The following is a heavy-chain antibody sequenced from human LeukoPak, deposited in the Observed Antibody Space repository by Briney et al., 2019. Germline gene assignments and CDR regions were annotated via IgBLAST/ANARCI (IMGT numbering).Heavy chain of an antibody. J-gene: IGHJ4*02. CDR2: ISSSGSTI. Sequence: PGWSLRLSCAASGFTFSSYEMNWVRQAPGKGLEWVSYISSSGSTIYYADSLKGRFTISRDNAKNSLYLQMNSLRAEDTAVYYCARDDVPGGIDYWGQGTLVTVSS. D-gene: IGHD3-16*01. V-gene: IGHV3-48*03. CDR3: ARDDVPGGIDY. CDR1: GFTFSSYE.